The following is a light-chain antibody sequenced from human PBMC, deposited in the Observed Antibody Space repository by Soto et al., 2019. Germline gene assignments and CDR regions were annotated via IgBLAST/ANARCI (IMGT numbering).Light chain of an antibody. Sequence: AIQMTQSPSSLSASVGDRVIITCRASQGIGNDLGWYQKKPEKAPELLIYAASSLRSGVPSRFSGTGSGTDFTLTISSLQPEDFATYYCLHDDSYPLAFGGGNKVELK. CDR3: LHDDSYPLA. CDR1: QGIGND. CDR2: AAS. J-gene: IGKJ4*01. V-gene: IGKV1-6*01.